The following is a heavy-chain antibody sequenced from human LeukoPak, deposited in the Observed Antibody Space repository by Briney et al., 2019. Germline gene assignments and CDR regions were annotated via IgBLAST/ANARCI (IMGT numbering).Heavy chain of an antibody. CDR2: IYHSGST. CDR1: GYSISSGYY. D-gene: IGHD6-13*01. Sequence: SETLSLTCTVSGYSISSGYYWGWIRQPPGKGLEWIGSIYHSGSTYYNPSLKSRVTISVDTSKNQFSLKLSSVTAADTAVYYCARHPQHLGIAAAGFDYWGQGTLVTVSS. CDR3: ARHPQHLGIAAAGFDY. V-gene: IGHV4-38-2*02. J-gene: IGHJ4*02.